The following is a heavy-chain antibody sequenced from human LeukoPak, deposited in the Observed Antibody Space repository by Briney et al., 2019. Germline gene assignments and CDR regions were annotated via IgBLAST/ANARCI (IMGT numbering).Heavy chain of an antibody. D-gene: IGHD6-13*01. J-gene: IGHJ4*02. CDR3: ARASSWYLHFDY. Sequence: SETLSLTCTVSGGSISSSSYSWGWIRQPPGKGLEWIGSIYYSGSTYYNPSLKSRVTISVDTSKNQFSLKLSSVTAADTAVYYCARASSWYLHFDYWGQGTLVTVSS. CDR2: IYYSGST. V-gene: IGHV4-39*07. CDR1: GGSISSSSYS.